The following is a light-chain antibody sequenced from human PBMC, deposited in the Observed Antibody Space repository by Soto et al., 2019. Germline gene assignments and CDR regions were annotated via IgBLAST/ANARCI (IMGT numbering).Light chain of an antibody. J-gene: IGKJ1*01. CDR2: GAS. CDR1: RSISPW. V-gene: IGKV1-5*01. Sequence: DIQMTPSPSTLSASVGDRVTIACRASRSISPWLAWYQQKPGKPPKLLIYGASSLAAGVPSRFSGSGSGTDFTLTISSLQPDDFASYYCQQYSSSTTFGQGTKVEIK. CDR3: QQYSSSTT.